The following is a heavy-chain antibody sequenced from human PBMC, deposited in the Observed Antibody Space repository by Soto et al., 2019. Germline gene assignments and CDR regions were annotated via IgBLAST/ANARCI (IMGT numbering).Heavy chain of an antibody. CDR2: IIPIFGTA. Sequence: QVQLVQSGAEVQKPGSSVKVSCKASGGTFSSYAISWVRQAPGQGLEWMGGIIPIFGTANYAQKFQGRVTITADESTSTAYMELSSLRSEDTAVYYCARNYDSSGYHYYYGMDVWGQGTTVTVSS. J-gene: IGHJ6*02. D-gene: IGHD3-22*01. CDR3: ARNYDSSGYHYYYGMDV. V-gene: IGHV1-69*01. CDR1: GGTFSSYA.